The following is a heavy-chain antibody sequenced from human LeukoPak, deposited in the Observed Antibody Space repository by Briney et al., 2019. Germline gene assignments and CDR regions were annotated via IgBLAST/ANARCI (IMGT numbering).Heavy chain of an antibody. CDR3: AKTTTGYSSGRYPAWPIDY. CDR1: GFTFGSYA. Sequence: GGSLRLSCAASGFTFGSYAMYWVRQAPGKGLEWVSGIFGSGGSAHYADSVKGRFAISRDNSKNTVYLQMDSLRAEDMATYYCAKTTTGYSSGRYPAWPIDYWGQGTLVTVSS. V-gene: IGHV3-23*01. D-gene: IGHD2-15*01. CDR2: IFGSGGSA. J-gene: IGHJ4*02.